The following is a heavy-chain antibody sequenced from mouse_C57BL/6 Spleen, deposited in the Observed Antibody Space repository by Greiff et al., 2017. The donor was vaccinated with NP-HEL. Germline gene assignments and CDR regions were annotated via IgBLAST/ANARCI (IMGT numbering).Heavy chain of an antibody. D-gene: IGHD2-3*01. J-gene: IGHJ2*01. Sequence: EVKLVESGGGLVKPGGSLKLSCAASGFTFSSYAMSWVRQTPEKRLEWVATISDGGSYTYYPDNVKGRFTISRDNAKNNLYLQMSHLKSEDTAMYYCGRGGGWLLPLDYWGQGTTLTVSS. CDR2: ISDGGSYT. CDR1: GFTFSSYA. CDR3: GRGGGWLLPLDY. V-gene: IGHV5-4*03.